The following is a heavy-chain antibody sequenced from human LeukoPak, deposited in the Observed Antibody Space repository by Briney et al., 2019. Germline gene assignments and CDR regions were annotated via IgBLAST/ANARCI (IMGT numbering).Heavy chain of an antibody. V-gene: IGHV3-30*18. CDR1: GFTFSSYG. D-gene: IGHD1-26*01. CDR2: ISYDGSNK. CDR3: AKDQVGYVNGMDV. J-gene: IGHJ6*02. Sequence: PGGSLRLSCAASGFTFSSYGMHWVRQAPGKGLEWVAVISYDGSNKYYADSVKGRFTISRDNSKNTLYLQMNSLRAEDTAVYYCAKDQVGYVNGMDVWGQGTTVTVSS.